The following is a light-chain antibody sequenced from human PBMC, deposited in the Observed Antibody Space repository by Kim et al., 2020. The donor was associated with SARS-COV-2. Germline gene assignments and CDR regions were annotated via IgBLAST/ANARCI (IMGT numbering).Light chain of an antibody. CDR1: SSDVGGYNY. V-gene: IGLV2-14*03. CDR2: DVS. CDR3: SSYTSSSTYV. Sequence: GQSITISCTGTSSDVGGYNYVSWYQQHPGKAPKLMIYDVSNRPSGVSNRFSDSKSGNTASLTISGLQAEDEADYYCSSYTSSSTYVFGTGTKVTVL. J-gene: IGLJ1*01.